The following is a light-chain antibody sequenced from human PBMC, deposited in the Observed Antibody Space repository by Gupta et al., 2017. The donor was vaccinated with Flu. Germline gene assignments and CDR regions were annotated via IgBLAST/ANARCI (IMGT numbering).Light chain of an antibody. V-gene: IGLV2-14*03. Sequence: TSSEVGDYEYVSWYQQHPGKAPKLMIYDVTNRPSGVSDRFSGFKSETTASLTISGLQPEDEADYFCSSYTGTTTIFGGGTKLTVL. J-gene: IGLJ2*01. CDR3: SSYTGTTTI. CDR2: DVT. CDR1: SSEVGDYEY.